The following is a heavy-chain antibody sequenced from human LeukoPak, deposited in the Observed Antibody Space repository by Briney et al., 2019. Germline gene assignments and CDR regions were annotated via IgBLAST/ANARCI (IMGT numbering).Heavy chain of an antibody. D-gene: IGHD5-12*01. CDR3: AREFERSGYDAFDI. J-gene: IGHJ3*02. Sequence: GGSLRLSCAASGFTFSRYWMSWVRQAPGKGLEWVANINQDGSEKYYVDSVKGRFTISRDNAKNSLYLQMNSLRAEDTAVYYCAREFERSGYDAFDIWGQGTMVTVS. CDR1: GFTFSRYW. CDR2: INQDGSEK. V-gene: IGHV3-7*01.